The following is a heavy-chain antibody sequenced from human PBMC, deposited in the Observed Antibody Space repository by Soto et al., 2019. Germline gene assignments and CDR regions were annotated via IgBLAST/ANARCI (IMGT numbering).Heavy chain of an antibody. CDR3: ARGRFRRTWFDS. CDR2: MNPDSGNT. J-gene: IGHJ5*01. Sequence: QVQLVQSGAEVKKPGASVKVYCKASGYTFTNYDIHWVRQATGQGLEWMGWMNPDSGNTGQSKQFQGRVTMTRDTSISTAYMEMSSLRSEDTAVYYCARGRFRRTWFDSWGQGTLVTVSS. V-gene: IGHV1-8*01. CDR1: GYTFTNYD. D-gene: IGHD3-16*01.